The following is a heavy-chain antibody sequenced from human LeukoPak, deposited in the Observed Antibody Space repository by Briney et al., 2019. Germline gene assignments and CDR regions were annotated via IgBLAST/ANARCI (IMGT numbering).Heavy chain of an antibody. CDR3: AKVPSITIFGLGDY. D-gene: IGHD3-3*01. J-gene: IGHJ4*02. Sequence: GGSLRLSCAASGFTFSSYAMSWVRQAPGKGLEWVSAISGSGGSTYYADSVKGRFTISRDNSKNTLYLQMNSLRAEDTAVYYCAKVPSITIFGLGDYWGQGTLVTVSS. CDR1: GFTFSSYA. V-gene: IGHV3-23*01. CDR2: ISGSGGST.